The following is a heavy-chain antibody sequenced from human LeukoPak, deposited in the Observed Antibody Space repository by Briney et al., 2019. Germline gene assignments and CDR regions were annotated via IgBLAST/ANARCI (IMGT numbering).Heavy chain of an antibody. CDR1: GFTFSSYE. V-gene: IGHV3-48*03. CDR2: ISSSGSTI. Sequence: GGSLRLSCAASGFTFSSYEMNWVRQAPGKGLDWVSYISSSGSTIYYADSVKGRFTISRDNAKNSLYLQMNSLRAEDTAVYYCARDWDWGSFDYWGQGTLVTVSS. D-gene: IGHD3/OR15-3a*01. CDR3: ARDWDWGSFDY. J-gene: IGHJ4*02.